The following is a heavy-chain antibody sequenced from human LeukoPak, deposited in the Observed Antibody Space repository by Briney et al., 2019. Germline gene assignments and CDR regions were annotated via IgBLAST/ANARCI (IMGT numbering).Heavy chain of an antibody. CDR3: ASGYCSGGNCYSG. CDR1: GFSLTSYW. CDR2: INSDGRTT. D-gene: IGHD2-15*01. J-gene: IGHJ4*02. V-gene: IGHV3-74*01. Sequence: GSLRLSCAASGFSLTSYWMHWVRQAPGKGLVWVSRINSDGRTTSYADPVKGRFTISRDNAKNTVYLQMNSLRVEDTAVYYCASGYCSGGNCYSGWGQGTLVTVSS.